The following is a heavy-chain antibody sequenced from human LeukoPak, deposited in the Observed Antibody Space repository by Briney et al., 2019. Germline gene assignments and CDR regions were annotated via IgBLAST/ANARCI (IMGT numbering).Heavy chain of an antibody. CDR2: LHYSGKT. CDR3: ARSLDSNSYWAFHV. V-gene: IGHV4-59*13. CDR1: GGSFSSYD. D-gene: IGHD2-8*02. Sequence: PSETLSLTCTVSGGSFSSYDWNWIRQPPGKGLEWIGYLHYSGKTDYNPSLKSQVTISVDTSKNQFSLRLRSVTAADTAVYYCARSLDSNSYWAFHVWGQGTMVTVSS. J-gene: IGHJ3*01.